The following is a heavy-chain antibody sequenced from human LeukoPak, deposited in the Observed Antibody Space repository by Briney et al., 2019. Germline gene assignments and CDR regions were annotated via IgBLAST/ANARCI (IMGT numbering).Heavy chain of an antibody. CDR1: GFTFSRYA. J-gene: IGHJ4*02. CDR2: ISGSGGST. V-gene: IGHV3-23*01. Sequence: GGSLRLSCAASGFTFSRYAMTWVRQAPGKGLEWVSTISGSGGSTYYADSVKGRFTISRDNSKNTLHLQMNSLRADDTAVYYCGKDQPYDYGDSTASFDHWGQGTMVTVSS. D-gene: IGHD4-17*01. CDR3: GKDQPYDYGDSTASFDH.